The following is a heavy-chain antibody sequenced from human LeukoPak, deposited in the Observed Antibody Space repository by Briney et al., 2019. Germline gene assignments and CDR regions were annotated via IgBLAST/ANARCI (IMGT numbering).Heavy chain of an antibody. D-gene: IGHD4-11*01. CDR1: GFTFSSYW. J-gene: IGHJ3*02. Sequence: PGGSLRLSCAASGFTFSSYWMTWVRQAPGKGLEWVANIKQDGSEAYYVDSAKGRFTISRDNAKNSLYLEMTSLRAEDTAVFYCARDPYKHNDYSNYGAFDIWGQGTMVTVSS. CDR2: IKQDGSEA. CDR3: ARDPYKHNDYSNYGAFDI. V-gene: IGHV3-7*01.